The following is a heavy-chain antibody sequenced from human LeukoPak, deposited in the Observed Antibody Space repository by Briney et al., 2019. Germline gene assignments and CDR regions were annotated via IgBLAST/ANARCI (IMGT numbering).Heavy chain of an antibody. CDR2: IYYSGST. Sequence: SETLSLTCTVSGDSISSSIYYWGWIRQPPGKGLEWIGSIYYSGSTYYNPSLKSRVTISVDTSKNQFSLKLSSVTAADTAVYYCATDDFWSGYYAHYWGQGTLVTVSS. CDR3: ATDDFWSGYYAHY. J-gene: IGHJ4*02. D-gene: IGHD3-3*01. V-gene: IGHV4-39*01. CDR1: GDSISSSIYY.